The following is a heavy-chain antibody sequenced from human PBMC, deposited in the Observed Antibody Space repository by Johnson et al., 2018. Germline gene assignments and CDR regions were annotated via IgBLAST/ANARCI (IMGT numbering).Heavy chain of an antibody. J-gene: IGHJ6*02. CDR2: IIPKFDTA. V-gene: IGHV1-69*01. D-gene: IGHD7-27*01. Sequence: QVQLVESGAEVKKPGSSVKVSCKASGGTFKSYAITWLRQAPGQGFEWMGGIIPKFDTANYAQKFQGRLTSTADESTDIGYMELSGLRPDDTAVYYCANSNWGSRSGVDVWGQGTPVSVSS. CDR1: GGTFKSYA. CDR3: ANSNWGSRSGVDV.